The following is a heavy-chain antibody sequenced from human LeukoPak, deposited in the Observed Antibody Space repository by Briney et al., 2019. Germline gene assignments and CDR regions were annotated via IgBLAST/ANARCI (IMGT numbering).Heavy chain of an antibody. D-gene: IGHD4-17*01. J-gene: IGHJ4*02. CDR2: ISGSGGDT. CDR3: AKGGVYGDYYFDY. Sequence: GGSLRLSCAASGFPFSTYAMSWVRQAPGKGLEWVAVISGSGGDTYYADSVKGRFTVSGDNSKNTVYLQMNSLRAEDTALYYCAKGGVYGDYYFDYWGQGTLVTVSS. V-gene: IGHV3-23*01. CDR1: GFPFSTYA.